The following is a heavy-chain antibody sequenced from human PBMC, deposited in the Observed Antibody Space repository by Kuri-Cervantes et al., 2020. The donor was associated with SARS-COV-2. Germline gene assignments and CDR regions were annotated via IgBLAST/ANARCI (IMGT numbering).Heavy chain of an antibody. CDR2: ISGGDPST. V-gene: IGHV3-23*01. CDR3: AKGMDV. J-gene: IGHJ6*02. Sequence: GGSLRFTCAASGFTFSSYAMSWVRQAPGKGLEWVSGISGGDPSTYYADSVEGRFTISRDNSKNTLYLQMNSLRAEDTAVYYCAKGMDVWGQGTTVTVSS. CDR1: GFTFSSYA.